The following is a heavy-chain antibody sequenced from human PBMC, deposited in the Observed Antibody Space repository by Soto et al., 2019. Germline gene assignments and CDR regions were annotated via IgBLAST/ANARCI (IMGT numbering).Heavy chain of an antibody. D-gene: IGHD6-13*01. J-gene: IGHJ4*02. CDR1: GYTFTSYA. CDR2: INAGNGNT. Sequence: QVQLVQSGAEVKKPGASVKVSCKASGYTFTSYAMHWVRQAPGQRLEWMGWINAGNGNTKYSQKFQGRVTITRDTSASTAYMELSSLRSEDTAVYSCAGASSWFVTDYWGQGTLVTVSS. V-gene: IGHV1-3*01. CDR3: AGASSWFVTDY.